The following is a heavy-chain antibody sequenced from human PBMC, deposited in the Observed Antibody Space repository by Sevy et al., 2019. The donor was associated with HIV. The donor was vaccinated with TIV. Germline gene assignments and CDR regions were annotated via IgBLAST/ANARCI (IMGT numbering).Heavy chain of an antibody. CDR1: GFTFSNYG. V-gene: IGHV3-30*18. Sequence: GGSLRLSCTASGFTFSNYGIHWVRQAPGKGLEWVAIISFDGSIKYYADSVKGRFTISRDNSKNTLFLQMNGLRTEDTAVYYCAKDLFDRAYYYRGTRYYPTDYWGQGTLVTVSS. D-gene: IGHD3-10*01. CDR3: AKDLFDRAYYYRGTRYYPTDY. J-gene: IGHJ4*02. CDR2: ISFDGSIK.